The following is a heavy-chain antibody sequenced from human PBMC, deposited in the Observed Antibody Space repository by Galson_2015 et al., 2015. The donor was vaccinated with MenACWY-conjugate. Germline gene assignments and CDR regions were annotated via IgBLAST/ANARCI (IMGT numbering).Heavy chain of an antibody. CDR2: INHGGSRT. J-gene: IGHJ4*02. CDR1: GFIFNTYW. Sequence: SLRLGCAASGFIFNTYWMNWVRHAPGKGLVWVSRINHGGSRTTYADSVKDRFTISRDNAKNTLYLQMNSLRPEDTAVFYCAKTRGASFYFDSWVQGTLVTVSS. D-gene: IGHD1-26*01. CDR3: AKTRGASFYFDS. V-gene: IGHV3-74*01.